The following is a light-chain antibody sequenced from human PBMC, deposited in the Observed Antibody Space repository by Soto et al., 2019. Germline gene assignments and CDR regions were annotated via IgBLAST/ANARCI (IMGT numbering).Light chain of an antibody. J-gene: IGKJ4*01. Sequence: IVLTQSPGTLSLSPWERATLSCRASQNIDGNFLVWHQQKPGQAPRLLINAAFTRATGIPDRFSGSGSGTDFTLTISRLEPEDFAVYYCQQYGASPFTFGGGTKVDIK. CDR2: AAF. CDR1: QNIDGNF. V-gene: IGKV3-20*01. CDR3: QQYGASPFT.